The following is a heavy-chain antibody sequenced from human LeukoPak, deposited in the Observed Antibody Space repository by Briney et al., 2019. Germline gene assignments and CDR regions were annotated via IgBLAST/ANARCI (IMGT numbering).Heavy chain of an antibody. CDR2: INHSGST. D-gene: IGHD3-10*01. CDR3: ARGRSRGWFGDFDFDY. CDR1: GGSFSGYY. Sequence: SETLSLTCAVYGGSFSGYYWGWIRQPPGKGLEWIGEINHSGSTNYNPSLKSRVTISVDTSKNQFSLKLSSVTAADTAVYYCARGRSRGWFGDFDFDYWGQGTLVTVSS. J-gene: IGHJ4*02. V-gene: IGHV4-34*01.